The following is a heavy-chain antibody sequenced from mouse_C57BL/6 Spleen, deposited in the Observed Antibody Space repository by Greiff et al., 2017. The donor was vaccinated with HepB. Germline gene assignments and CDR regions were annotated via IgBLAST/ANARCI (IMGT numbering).Heavy chain of an antibody. CDR1: GFTFSDYG. Sequence: EVKVVESGGGLVKPGGSLKLSCAASGFTFSDYGMHWVRQAPEKGLEWVAYISSGSSTIYYADTVKGRFTISRDNAKNTLFLQMTSLRSEDTAMYYCAGVWLRRDYAMDYWGQGTSVTVSS. J-gene: IGHJ4*01. V-gene: IGHV5-17*01. D-gene: IGHD2-2*01. CDR3: AGVWLRRDYAMDY. CDR2: ISSGSSTI.